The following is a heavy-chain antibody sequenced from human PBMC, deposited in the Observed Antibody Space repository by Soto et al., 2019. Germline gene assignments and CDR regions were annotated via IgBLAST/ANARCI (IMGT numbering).Heavy chain of an antibody. D-gene: IGHD1-1*01. CDR3: AHRAGLQGNWNGGYFDF. CDR2: IYWDDDK. Sequence: QITLKESGPTRVKPTQTLTLTCTFSGFSLSTSGVGVGWIRQSPGKALVRLALIYWDDDKRYSPSLKSRLTITKDHSKNQVVLTMTNMDPVDTATYYCAHRAGLQGNWNGGYFDFWGQGALVTVSS. CDR1: GFSLSTSGVG. J-gene: IGHJ4*02. V-gene: IGHV2-5*02.